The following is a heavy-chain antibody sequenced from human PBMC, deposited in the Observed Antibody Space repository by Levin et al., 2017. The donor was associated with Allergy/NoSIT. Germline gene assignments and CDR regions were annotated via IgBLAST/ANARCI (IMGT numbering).Heavy chain of an antibody. V-gene: IGHV4-61*02. CDR1: GGSISSGSYY. CDR2: IYTSGYT. D-gene: IGHD4-17*01. Sequence: PSETLSLTCTVSGGSISSGSYYWAWIRQPAGKGLEWIGRIYTSGYTNYNPSLTSRLSISIDTSKNQFSLSLSSVTAADTAVYYCARDSPSRDGDYSFDSWGQGTLVTVSS. CDR3: ARDSPSRDGDYSFDS. J-gene: IGHJ4*02.